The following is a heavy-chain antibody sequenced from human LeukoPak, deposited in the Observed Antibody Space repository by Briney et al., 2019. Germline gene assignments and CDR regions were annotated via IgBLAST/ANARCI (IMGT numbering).Heavy chain of an antibody. Sequence: PGGSLRLSCAASGFTFSDYYMSWIRQAPGKGLEWVSYISSSGSIIYYADSVKGRFTISRDNAKNSLYLQMNSLRAEDTAVYYCARFGQLLTTPFDYWGQGTLVTVSS. CDR3: ARFGQLLTTPFDY. D-gene: IGHD2-2*01. J-gene: IGHJ4*02. CDR2: ISSSGSII. V-gene: IGHV3-11*04. CDR1: GFTFSDYY.